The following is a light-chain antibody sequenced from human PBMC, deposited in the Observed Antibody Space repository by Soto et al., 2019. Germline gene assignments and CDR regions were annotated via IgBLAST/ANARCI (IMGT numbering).Light chain of an antibody. CDR3: SSFTSSNTWV. V-gene: IGLV2-14*01. Sequence: QSVLTQPASVSGSPGQSITISCTGTSSDVGGYKYVSWYQQHPDKAPKLMIYEVTNRPSGVSNRFSGSKFGNTASLTISGLQAEDEADYYCSSFTSSNTWVFGGGTKLTVL. CDR1: SSDVGGYKY. J-gene: IGLJ3*02. CDR2: EVT.